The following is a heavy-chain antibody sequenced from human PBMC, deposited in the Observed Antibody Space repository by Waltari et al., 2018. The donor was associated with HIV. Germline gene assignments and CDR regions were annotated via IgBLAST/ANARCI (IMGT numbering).Heavy chain of an antibody. D-gene: IGHD6-19*01. J-gene: IGHJ2*01. V-gene: IGHV4-59*01. CDR3: ARDPGVQWLVQGAWYFDL. CDR1: GGSISSFY. Sequence: QVQLQESGPGLVKPSETLSLTCTVSGGSISSFYWSWIRQPPGKGLEWLGYISYSGSTNYNPSLKSRVTISVDTSKNQFSLKLSSVTAADTAVYYCARDPGVQWLVQGAWYFDLWGRGTLVTVSS. CDR2: ISYSGST.